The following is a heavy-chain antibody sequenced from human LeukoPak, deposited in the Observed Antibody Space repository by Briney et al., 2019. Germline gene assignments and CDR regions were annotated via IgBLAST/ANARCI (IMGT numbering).Heavy chain of an antibody. V-gene: IGHV3-23*01. D-gene: IGHD2-15*01. J-gene: IGHJ4*02. CDR1: GFTFNKYA. CDR3: AKAWWNSHLGFDC. CDR2: ISDSGGST. Sequence: GGSLRLSCAASGFTFNKYAMSWVRQAPGKGLEWVSGISDSGGSTYYADSVKGRFIISRDNSKNTLYLQMNSLRAEDTALYYCAKAWWNSHLGFDCWGQGTPVTVSS.